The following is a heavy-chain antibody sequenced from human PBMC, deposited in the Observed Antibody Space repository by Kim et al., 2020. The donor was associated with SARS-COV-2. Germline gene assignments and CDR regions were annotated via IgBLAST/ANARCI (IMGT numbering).Heavy chain of an antibody. D-gene: IGHD3-16*01. Sequence: GESLKISCKGSGYSFTSYWISWVRQMPGKGLEWMGRIDPSDSYTNYSPSFQGHVTISADKSISTAYLQWSSLKASDTAMYYCARHLGANSENYYYYGMDVWGQGTTVTVSS. V-gene: IGHV5-10-1*01. CDR2: IDPSDSYT. CDR1: GYSFTSYW. CDR3: ARHLGANSENYYYYGMDV. J-gene: IGHJ6*02.